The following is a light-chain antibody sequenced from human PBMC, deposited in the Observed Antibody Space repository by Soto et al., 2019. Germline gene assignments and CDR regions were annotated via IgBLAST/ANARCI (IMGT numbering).Light chain of an antibody. Sequence: EIVLTQSPGTLSLSPGERATLSCRASQSVSSSYLAWYQQKPGQAPRPLIYDASSRAIGITDRFSRSGSGTDFTLTISRLEPEDFAVYYCQQYGSSPWTFGQGTKVEIK. CDR2: DAS. J-gene: IGKJ1*01. V-gene: IGKV3-20*01. CDR1: QSVSSSY. CDR3: QQYGSSPWT.